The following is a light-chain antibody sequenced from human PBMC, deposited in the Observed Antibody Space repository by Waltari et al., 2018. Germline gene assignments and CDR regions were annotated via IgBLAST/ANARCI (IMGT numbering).Light chain of an antibody. CDR1: QTVLYSSNNKNY. Sequence: DIVMTQSQDSLAVSLGERATINCKSSQTVLYSSNNKNYLTWYQPKPGQPPKLLIYWASTRESGVPDRFSGSASGTDFTLTISSLQAEDVAVYYCQQYYSAPYTFGQGTKLEIK. J-gene: IGKJ2*01. V-gene: IGKV4-1*01. CDR3: QQYYSAPYT. CDR2: WAS.